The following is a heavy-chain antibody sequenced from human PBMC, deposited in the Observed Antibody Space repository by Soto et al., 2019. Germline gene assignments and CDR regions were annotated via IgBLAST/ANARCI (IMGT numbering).Heavy chain of an antibody. Sequence: QVQLQESGPGLVKPSQTLSLTCTVSGGSISSGGYYWSWIRQHPGKGLEWIGYFSYSGSTYYNPSLKSRVTISVDTSKNQFSLKLSAVTAADTAVYYCARESPAGNYYYYGMDVWGQGTTVTVSS. V-gene: IGHV4-31*03. CDR2: FSYSGST. CDR3: ARESPAGNYYYYGMDV. CDR1: GGSISSGGYY. J-gene: IGHJ6*02. D-gene: IGHD2-2*01.